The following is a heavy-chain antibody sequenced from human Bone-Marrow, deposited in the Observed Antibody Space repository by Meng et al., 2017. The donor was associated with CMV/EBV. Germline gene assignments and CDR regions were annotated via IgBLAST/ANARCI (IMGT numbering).Heavy chain of an antibody. J-gene: IGHJ4*02. CDR3: ARWIDYDLWSGNSYYFDY. D-gene: IGHD3-3*01. Sequence: LSLTCAASGFTFSSYWMSWVRQAPGKGLEWVANIKQDGSEKYSVASVRGRFTISRDNAKNSLSLQMTSLRVDDTAVYFCARWIDYDLWSGNSYYFDYWGPGTLVTVSS. CDR1: GFTFSSYW. V-gene: IGHV3-7*01. CDR2: IKQDGSEK.